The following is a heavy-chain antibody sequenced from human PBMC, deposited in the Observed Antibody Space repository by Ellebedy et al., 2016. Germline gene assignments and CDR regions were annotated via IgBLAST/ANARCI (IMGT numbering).Heavy chain of an antibody. Sequence: ASVKVSCKASGYTLTSYDINWVRQATGQGLEWMGWMNPNSVNTGYAQKFQGRVTMTRNTSISTAYMELSSLRSEDTAVYFCARGPSHGAFDIWGQGTMVTVSS. V-gene: IGHV1-8*01. CDR2: MNPNSVNT. CDR1: GYTLTSYD. CDR3: ARGPSHGAFDI. J-gene: IGHJ3*02.